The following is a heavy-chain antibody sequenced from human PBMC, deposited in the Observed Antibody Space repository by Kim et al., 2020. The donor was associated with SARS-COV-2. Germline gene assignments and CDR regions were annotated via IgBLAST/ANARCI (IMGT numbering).Heavy chain of an antibody. D-gene: IGHD3-9*01. J-gene: IGHJ4*02. V-gene: IGHV3-13*04. CDR3: ARGGYYDILTGFGY. CDR1: GFTFSSND. CDR2: IGTAGDT. Sequence: GGSLRHSCAASGFTFSSNDMHWVRQATGKGLEWVSAIGTAGDTYYTGSVKGRFTISRENAKNSLYLQMNSLRAGDTAVYYCARGGYYDILTGFGYWGQGTLVTVSS.